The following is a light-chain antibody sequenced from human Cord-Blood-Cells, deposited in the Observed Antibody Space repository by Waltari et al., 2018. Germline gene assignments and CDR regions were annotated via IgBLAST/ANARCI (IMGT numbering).Light chain of an antibody. Sequence: EIVMTQSPATLSVSQGESATLHCRASQSVISNLAWYQQKPAPAATLLIFGASTRATAIPAWFSGSGCWTEFTLTISSLQSEDFAVYYCQQYYNWPPWTFGQGTKVEIK. CDR2: GAS. CDR3: QQYYNWPPWT. V-gene: IGKV3-15*01. J-gene: IGKJ1*01. CDR1: QSVISN.